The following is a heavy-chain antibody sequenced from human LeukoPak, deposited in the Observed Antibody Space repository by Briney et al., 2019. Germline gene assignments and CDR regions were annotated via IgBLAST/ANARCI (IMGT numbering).Heavy chain of an antibody. Sequence: GGSLRLSCAASGFTFSSFAMSWVRQVPGKGLEWVSGISASGDSTYYADSVKGRFTISRDNSKNTLYLQMNSLRAEDTAVYYCAKMPVSYSSGWSTFDYWGQGNLVTVSS. CDR1: GFTFSSFA. J-gene: IGHJ4*02. CDR2: ISASGDST. V-gene: IGHV3-23*01. D-gene: IGHD6-19*01. CDR3: AKMPVSYSSGWSTFDY.